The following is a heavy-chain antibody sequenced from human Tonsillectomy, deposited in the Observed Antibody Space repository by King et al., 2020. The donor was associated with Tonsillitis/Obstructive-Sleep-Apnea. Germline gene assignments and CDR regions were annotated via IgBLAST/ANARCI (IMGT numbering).Heavy chain of an antibody. Sequence: QLQESGPGLVKPSETLSLTCTVSGGSISSYYWSWIRQPPGKGLSWIWYIYYSGSTNYNPPLKSRVTRSVDTSKNQFSLKLSSVTPADTAVYYCARLWAMRDAFDIWGQGTMVTVSS. D-gene: IGHD7-27*01. CDR2: IYYSGST. CDR3: ARLWAMRDAFDI. CDR1: GGSISSYY. V-gene: IGHV4-59*01. J-gene: IGHJ3*02.